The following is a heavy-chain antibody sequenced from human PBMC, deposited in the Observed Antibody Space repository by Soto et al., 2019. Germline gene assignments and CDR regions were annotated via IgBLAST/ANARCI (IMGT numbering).Heavy chain of an antibody. Sequence: EVPLLESGGGLVQPGGALRLSCAASGFTFSSYAMSWVRQAPGKGLEWISSISAGSEGAYYADSVKGRFTISRDNSNNTLYLQMNSLRAEDTAVYYCARDLWWYLHWGQGTLVTVSS. CDR2: ISAGSEGA. CDR3: ARDLWWYLH. CDR1: GFTFSSYA. J-gene: IGHJ4*02. V-gene: IGHV3-23*01. D-gene: IGHD2-15*01.